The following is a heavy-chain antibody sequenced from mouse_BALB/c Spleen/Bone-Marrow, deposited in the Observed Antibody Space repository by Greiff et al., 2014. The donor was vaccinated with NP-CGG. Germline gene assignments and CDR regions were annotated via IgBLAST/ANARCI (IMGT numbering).Heavy chain of an antibody. CDR1: GFNIKDTY. Sequence: EVQLQQSGAEIVKPGASVKLSCTESGFNIKDTYMHWVKQRPEQGLEWIGRIDPTNGNAKYDPKFQGKVTMTVDKSSNTAYLQFSSLTSEDTAVYYCARGGYDYDNWYFDVWGAGTTVTVSS. J-gene: IGHJ1*01. D-gene: IGHD2-4*01. V-gene: IGHV14-3*02. CDR2: IDPTNGNA. CDR3: ARGGYDYDNWYFDV.